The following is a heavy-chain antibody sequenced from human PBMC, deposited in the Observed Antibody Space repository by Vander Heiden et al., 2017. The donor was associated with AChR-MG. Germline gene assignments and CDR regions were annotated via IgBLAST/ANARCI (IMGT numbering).Heavy chain of an antibody. D-gene: IGHD6-19*01. J-gene: IGHJ4*02. V-gene: IGHV3-30*02. CDR2: IRYDGSNK. CDR1: GFTFSSYG. Sequence: QVQLVESGGGVVQPGGSLRLSCAASGFTFSSYGMHWVRQAPGKGLEWVAFIRYDGSNKYYADTVKGRFTISRDNSKNTLYLQMNSLRAEDTAVYYCAKEPIAVAGSGNNWGQGTLVTVSS. CDR3: AKEPIAVAGSGNN.